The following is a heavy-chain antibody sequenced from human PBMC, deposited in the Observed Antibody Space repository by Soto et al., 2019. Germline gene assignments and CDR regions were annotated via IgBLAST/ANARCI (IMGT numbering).Heavy chain of an antibody. D-gene: IGHD3-22*01. V-gene: IGHV3-49*03. CDR2: IRSKAYGGTT. CDR1: GFTFGDYA. J-gene: IGHJ4*02. Sequence: GGSLRLSCTASGFTFGDYAMSWIRQAPGKGLEWVGFIRSKAYGGTTEYAASVKGRFTISRDDSKSIAYLQMNSLKTEDTAVYYCTRDHPYYYDSSGYRRFDYWGQGTLVTVSS. CDR3: TRDHPYYYDSSGYRRFDY.